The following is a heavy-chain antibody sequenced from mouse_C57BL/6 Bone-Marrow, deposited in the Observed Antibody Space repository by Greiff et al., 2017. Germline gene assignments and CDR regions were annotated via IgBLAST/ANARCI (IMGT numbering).Heavy chain of an antibody. D-gene: IGHD1-2*01. Sequence: VQLQQPGAELVRPGTSVKLSCKASGYTFTSYWMHWVKQRPGQGLEWIGVIDPSDSYTNYNQKFKGKATLTVDTSSSTAYMQLSSLTSEDSAVYYCARLLLRLYFDYWGQGTTLTVSS. V-gene: IGHV1-59*01. CDR1: GYTFTSYW. J-gene: IGHJ2*01. CDR2: IDPSDSYT. CDR3: ARLLLRLYFDY.